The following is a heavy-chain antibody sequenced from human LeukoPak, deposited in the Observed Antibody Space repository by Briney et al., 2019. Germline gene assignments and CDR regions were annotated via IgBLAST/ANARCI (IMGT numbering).Heavy chain of an antibody. J-gene: IGHJ4*02. CDR2: INHSGST. D-gene: IGHD5-24*01. CDR1: GGSFSGYY. CDR3: AGYDGYNGWGLDY. Sequence: SETLSLTCAVYGGSFSGYYWSWIRQPPGKGLEWIGEINHSGSTNYNPSLKSRVTISVDTSKNQFSLKLSSVTAADTAVYYCAGYDGYNGWGLDYWGQGTLVTVSS. V-gene: IGHV4-34*01.